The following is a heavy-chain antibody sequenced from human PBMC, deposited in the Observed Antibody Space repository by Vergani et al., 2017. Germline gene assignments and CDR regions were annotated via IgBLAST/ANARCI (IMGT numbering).Heavy chain of an antibody. V-gene: IGHV3-30*02. J-gene: IGHJ4*02. CDR2: IQFDGSNQ. D-gene: IGHD3-16*01. CDR1: GFTLSNYD. CDR3: AKHFRGWGIDY. Sequence: QVQLVETGGGVVQPGGSLRLYCATSGFTLSNYDMQWIRQGPGKGLEFVAFIQFDGSNQYYADSVKGRFTLSRDFSKNTLYLQMNSLRTDDTATYYCAKHFRGWGIDYWGQGTQVIVSS.